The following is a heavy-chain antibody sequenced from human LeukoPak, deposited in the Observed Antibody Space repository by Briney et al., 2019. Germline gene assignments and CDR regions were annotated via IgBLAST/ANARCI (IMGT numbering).Heavy chain of an antibody. J-gene: IGHJ5*02. CDR3: ASGAVAGSHNWFDP. CDR2: IYSNGNT. CDR1: GFSVSNY. V-gene: IGHV3-53*01. D-gene: IGHD6-19*01. Sequence: GGSLRLSCEASGFSVSNYMSWVRQAPGKGLEWVSVIYSNGNTYYADSVKGRFTISRDNSKNTLYLQMNSLRAEDTAVYYCASGAVAGSHNWFDPWGQGTLVTVSS.